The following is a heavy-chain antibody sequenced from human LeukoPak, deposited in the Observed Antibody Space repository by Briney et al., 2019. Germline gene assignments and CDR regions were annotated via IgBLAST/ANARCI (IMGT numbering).Heavy chain of an antibody. CDR2: ISGSSSYI. CDR3: ARDRDNVATTRGHFDY. CDR1: AFTFNTFD. V-gene: IGHV3-21*01. J-gene: IGHJ4*02. Sequence: GGSLRLSCSVSAFTFNTFDNFAMNWVRQAPGKGLEWVSSISGSSSYIYYADSVKGRFTISRDNAKNSLYLQMNSLRAEDTAVYFCARDRDNVATTRGHFDYWGQGTLVTVSS. D-gene: IGHD1-26*01.